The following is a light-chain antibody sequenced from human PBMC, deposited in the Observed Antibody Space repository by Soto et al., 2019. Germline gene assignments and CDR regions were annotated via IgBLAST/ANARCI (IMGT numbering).Light chain of an antibody. CDR1: QGLGTN. CDR2: AAS. V-gene: IGKV3-15*01. CDR3: QQLNSYPLT. J-gene: IGKJ4*01. Sequence: TVMTQSPATLSVSPGERATLSCRASQGLGTNLAWYQQRPGQAPRLLIYAASTRATGVPARFGGSGSETEFTLTISSLQPEDFATYSCQQLNSYPLTFGGGTKVDI.